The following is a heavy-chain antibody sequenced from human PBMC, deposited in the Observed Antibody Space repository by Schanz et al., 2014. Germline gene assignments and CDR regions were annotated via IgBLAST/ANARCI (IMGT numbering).Heavy chain of an antibody. CDR3: AKVWGSDYFYPFDY. J-gene: IGHJ4*02. V-gene: IGHV3-23*04. D-gene: IGHD3-22*01. CDR2: ISGGGGSA. CDR1: GFTFNNYD. Sequence: VQLVESGGAVVQPGGSLRLSCAASGFTFNNYDMNWVRLVPGKGLECVSGISGGGGSAYYADSVKGRFTISRDNSKNTLYLQMSSLRAEDTAVYYCAKVWGSDYFYPFDYWGQGPLVTVSS.